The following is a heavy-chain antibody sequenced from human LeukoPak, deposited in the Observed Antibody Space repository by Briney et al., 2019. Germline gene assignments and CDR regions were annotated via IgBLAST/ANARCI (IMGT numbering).Heavy chain of an antibody. CDR3: AKDAYIAAAGPFFDY. D-gene: IGHD6-13*01. J-gene: IGHJ4*02. Sequence: GGSLRLSCAASGFTFSSYAMHWVRQAPGKGLEWVAVISYDGSNKYYADSVKGRFTISRDNSKNTLYLQMNSLRAEDTAVYYCAKDAYIAAAGPFFDYWGQGTLVTVSS. CDR1: GFTFSSYA. V-gene: IGHV3-30-3*01. CDR2: ISYDGSNK.